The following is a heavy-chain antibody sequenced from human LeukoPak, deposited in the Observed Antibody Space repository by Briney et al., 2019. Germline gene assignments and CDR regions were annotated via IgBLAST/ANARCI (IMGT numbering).Heavy chain of an antibody. CDR1: GDSVSGVY. Sequence: PSETLSLTCTVSGDSVSGVYWSWIRQPPGKGLEWIGYIYYSGSTNYNPSLKSRVTISVDTSKNQFSLKLSSVTAADTAVYYCARHVRDGYNRHFDYWGQGTLVTVSS. D-gene: IGHD5-24*01. V-gene: IGHV4-59*08. J-gene: IGHJ4*02. CDR3: ARHVRDGYNRHFDY. CDR2: IYYSGST.